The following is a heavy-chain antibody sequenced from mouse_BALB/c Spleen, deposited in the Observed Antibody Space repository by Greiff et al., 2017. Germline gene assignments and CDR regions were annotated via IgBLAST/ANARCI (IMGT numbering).Heavy chain of an antibody. J-gene: IGHJ4*01. CDR2: IYPGSGST. CDR3: ARLGRRAMDY. D-gene: IGHD4-1*01. V-gene: IGHV1-77*01. CDR1: GYTFTDYV. Sequence: VQLQQSGPELVKPGASVKMSCKASGYTFTDYVISWVKQRTGQGLEWIGEIYPGSGSTYYNEKFKGKATLTADKSSNTAYMQLSSLTSEDSAVYFCARLGRRAMDYWGQGTSVTSPQ.